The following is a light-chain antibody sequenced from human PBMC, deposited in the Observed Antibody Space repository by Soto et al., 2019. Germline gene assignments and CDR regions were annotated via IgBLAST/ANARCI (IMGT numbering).Light chain of an antibody. Sequence: QSALTQPASVSGSPGQSITISCTGTSSDVGGYNYVSWYQQHPGKAPKLMIYDVSNRPSGVSNRFSGSKSGNTASLTISGLEAEGEADYYGSSYTSSSFFFGGGTKLTVL. J-gene: IGLJ2*01. CDR1: SSDVGGYNY. CDR2: DVS. CDR3: SSYTSSSFF. V-gene: IGLV2-14*01.